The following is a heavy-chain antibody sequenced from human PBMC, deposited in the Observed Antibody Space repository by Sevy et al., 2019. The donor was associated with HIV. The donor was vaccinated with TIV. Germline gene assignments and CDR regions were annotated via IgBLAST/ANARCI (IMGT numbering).Heavy chain of an antibody. J-gene: IGHJ6*03. V-gene: IGHV4-39*01. CDR1: GGSISSSSYY. D-gene: IGHD3-10*01. CDR2: IYYSGST. CDR3: ARVYYGSGSHNYYYMDV. Sequence: SETLSLTCTVSGGSISSSSYYWGWIRQPPGKGLEWIGSIYYSGSTYYNPSLKSRVTISVDTSKNQFSLKLSSVTAADTAVYYCARVYYGSGSHNYYYMDVWGKGTTVTVSS.